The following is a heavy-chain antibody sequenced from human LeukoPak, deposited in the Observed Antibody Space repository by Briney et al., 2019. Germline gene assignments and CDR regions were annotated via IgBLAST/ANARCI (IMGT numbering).Heavy chain of an antibody. J-gene: IGHJ5*02. CDR3: ARELDYYTLGSRSFDP. CDR1: GGAISNYY. V-gene: IGHV4-59*01. Sequence: PSETLSLTCTVSGGAISNYYWPWIRQPPGKGLEWIGYIYYTGNTSYNPSLKSRVTISVLTSKNQFSLKLTSVTAADTAVYYCARELDYYTLGSRSFDPWGQGTLVTVSS. CDR2: IYYTGNT. D-gene: IGHD3-10*01.